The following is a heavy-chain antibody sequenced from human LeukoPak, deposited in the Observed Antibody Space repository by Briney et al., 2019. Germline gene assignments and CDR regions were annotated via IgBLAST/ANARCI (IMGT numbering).Heavy chain of an antibody. J-gene: IGHJ4*02. D-gene: IGHD3-3*01. CDR3: ARGEWLLED. CDR1: GYTFTKHA. V-gene: IGHV7-4-1*02. CDR2: INTNTGNP. Sequence: ASVKVSCKASGYTFTKHAMNWVRQAPGQGLEWRGWINTNTGNPTYAQGFTGRFVFSLDTSVSTSYLQISSLKAEDTAVYYCARGEWLLEDWGQGTLVTVSS.